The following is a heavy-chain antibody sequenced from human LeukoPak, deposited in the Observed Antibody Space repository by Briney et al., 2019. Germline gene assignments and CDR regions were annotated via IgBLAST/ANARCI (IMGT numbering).Heavy chain of an antibody. CDR1: GYTFTTYG. V-gene: IGHV1-18*01. D-gene: IGHD2-2*01. CDR2: ISAYNGNT. CDR3: ARDQSVPLPAANYYYYYYMDV. Sequence: GASVKVSCKTSGYTFTTYGISWVRQAPGQGLEWMGWISAYNGNTRYTQKLQGRVTMTTEKSTSTAYMELRSLTSDDTAVYYCARDQSVPLPAANYYYYYYMDVWGKGTTVTVSS. J-gene: IGHJ6*03.